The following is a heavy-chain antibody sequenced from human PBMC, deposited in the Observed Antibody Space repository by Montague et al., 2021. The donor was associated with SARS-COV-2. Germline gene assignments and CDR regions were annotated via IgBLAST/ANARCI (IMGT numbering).Heavy chain of an antibody. V-gene: IGHV4-4*09. CDR2: IYATGSA. D-gene: IGHD2-15*01. Sequence: IYATGSAKYNPSPESRVTISVDTSNNQFSLRLNSVTAADTAVYYCTRVVVVVPASPAPTLCDPWGQGILGTVSS. J-gene: IGHJ5*02. CDR3: TRVVVVVPASPAPTLCDP.